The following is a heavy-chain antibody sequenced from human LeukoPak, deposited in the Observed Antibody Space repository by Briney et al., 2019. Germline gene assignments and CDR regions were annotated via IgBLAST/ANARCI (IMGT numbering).Heavy chain of an antibody. Sequence: SETLSLTCTVSGGSISSYYWSRIRQPPGKGLEWIGYIYYSGSTNYNPSLKSRVTISVVTSKNQFSLKLSTVTAADTAVYYCARESVAGAAFDLWGRGTLVTVSS. CDR2: IYYSGST. CDR3: ARESVAGAAFDL. J-gene: IGHJ2*01. CDR1: GGSISSYY. D-gene: IGHD6-19*01. V-gene: IGHV4-59*08.